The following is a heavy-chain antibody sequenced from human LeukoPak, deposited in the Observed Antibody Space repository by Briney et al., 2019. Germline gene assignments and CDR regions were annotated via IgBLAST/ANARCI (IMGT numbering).Heavy chain of an antibody. Sequence: NPSETLSLTCAVSGGSLSSYYWSWIPQPAGKGLEWIGRIYTSRSTNYNPSLKSRVTMSVDTSKNQYSLKLSSVTAADTAVYYCARCSTGTYYYYYYMDVWGKGTTVTVSS. V-gene: IGHV4-4*07. CDR2: IYTSRST. J-gene: IGHJ6*03. CDR1: GGSLSSYY. CDR3: ARCSTGTYYYYYYMDV. D-gene: IGHD1-1*01.